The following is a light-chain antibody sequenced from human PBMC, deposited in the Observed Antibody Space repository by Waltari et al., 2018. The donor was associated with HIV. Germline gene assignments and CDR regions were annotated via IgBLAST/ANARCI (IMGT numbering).Light chain of an antibody. CDR3: QSYDSSLSGVV. Sequence: QSVLTQPPSVSGAPGQRVTISCTGSNSNIGAGYDVHWYHQLPGTAPKLLIDGNINRPSGVPDRFSGSKSGTSASLAITGLQAEDEADYYCQSYDSSLSGVVFGGGTKLTVL. V-gene: IGLV1-40*01. CDR1: NSNIGAGYD. CDR2: GNI. J-gene: IGLJ2*01.